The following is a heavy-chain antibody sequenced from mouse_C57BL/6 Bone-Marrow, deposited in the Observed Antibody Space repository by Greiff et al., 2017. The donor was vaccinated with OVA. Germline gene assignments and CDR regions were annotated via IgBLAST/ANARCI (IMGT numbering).Heavy chain of an antibody. Sequence: VKLQESGPELVKPGASVKISCKASGYAFSSSWMNWVKQRPGKGLEWIGRIYPGDGDTNYNGKFKGKATLTADKSSSTAYMQLSSLTSEDSAVYFCASYKYYAMDYWGQGTSVTVSS. J-gene: IGHJ4*01. V-gene: IGHV1-82*01. CDR3: ASYKYYAMDY. CDR2: IYPGDGDT. D-gene: IGHD1-3*01. CDR1: GYAFSSSW.